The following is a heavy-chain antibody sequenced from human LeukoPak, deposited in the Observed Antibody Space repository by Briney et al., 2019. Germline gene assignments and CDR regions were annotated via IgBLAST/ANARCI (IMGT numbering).Heavy chain of an antibody. V-gene: IGHV1-24*01. Sequence: ASVKVSCKVSGYTLTELSMHWVRQAPGKGLEWMGGFDPEDGETVYAQKFQGRVTMTEDTSTDTAYMELSSLRSEDTAVYYCATPLVGATEFDPWGQGTLVTVSS. CDR3: ATPLVGATEFDP. CDR1: GYTLTELS. D-gene: IGHD1-26*01. J-gene: IGHJ5*02. CDR2: FDPEDGET.